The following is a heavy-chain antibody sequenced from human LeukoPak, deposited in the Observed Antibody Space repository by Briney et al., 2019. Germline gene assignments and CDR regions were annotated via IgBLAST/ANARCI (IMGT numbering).Heavy chain of an antibody. D-gene: IGHD6-19*01. CDR1: GFTFDDYA. J-gene: IGHJ5*02. V-gene: IGHV3-9*01. CDR2: ISWNSGSI. CDR3: TKGAIGYSSFTRWFDP. Sequence: GGSLRLSCAASGFTFDDYAMHWVRQAPGKGLEWVSGISWNSGSIGYADSVKGRFTISRDNAKNSLYLQMNSLRAEDTALYYCTKGAIGYSSFTRWFDPWGQGTLVTVSS.